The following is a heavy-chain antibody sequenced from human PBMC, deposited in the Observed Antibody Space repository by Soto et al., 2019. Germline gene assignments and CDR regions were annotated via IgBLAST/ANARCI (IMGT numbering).Heavy chain of an antibody. J-gene: IGHJ4*02. Sequence: SCAASGFTLSNAWMSWGRQAPGKGLEWVARIKSETDGDTTDYTAPVRGRFTISRDDSKNTLYLQMNSLKTEDTAVYYCTTDRRITLAQFDYWGQGTLVTVSS. V-gene: IGHV3-15*01. CDR3: TTDRRITLAQFDY. CDR2: IKSETDGDTT. D-gene: IGHD1-20*01. CDR1: GFTLSNAW.